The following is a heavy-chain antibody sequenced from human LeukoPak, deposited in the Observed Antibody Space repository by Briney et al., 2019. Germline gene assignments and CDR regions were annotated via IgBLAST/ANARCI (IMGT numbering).Heavy chain of an antibody. J-gene: IGHJ6*04. V-gene: IGHV3-48*03. CDR2: ISSSGSTI. Sequence: PGGSLRLSCAASGFTFSSYEMNWVRQAPWKGLEGVSYISSSGSTIYYADSVKGRFTISRDNAKNSLYLQMNSLRAEDTAVYYCAELGITMIGGVWGKGTTVTISS. CDR1: GFTFSSYE. CDR3: AELGITMIGGV. D-gene: IGHD3-10*02.